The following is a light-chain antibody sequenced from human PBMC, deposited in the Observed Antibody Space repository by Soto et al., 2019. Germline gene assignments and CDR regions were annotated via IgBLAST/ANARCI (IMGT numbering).Light chain of an antibody. Sequence: IHMTHSLAALSASLLERFTMPSRASQSISSYLNWYQQKPGKAPKLLIYAASSLQSGVPSRFSGSGSGTDFTLTISSLQPEDFATYYCQQSYSTPRTFGQGTKVDI. J-gene: IGKJ1*01. V-gene: IGKV1-39*01. CDR3: QQSYSTPRT. CDR1: QSISSY. CDR2: AAS.